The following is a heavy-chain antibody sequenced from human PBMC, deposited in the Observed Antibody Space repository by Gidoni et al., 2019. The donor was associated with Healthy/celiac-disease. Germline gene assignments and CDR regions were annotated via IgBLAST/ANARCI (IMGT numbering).Heavy chain of an antibody. V-gene: IGHV4-31*01. CDR1: GCSISSGGYY. CDR2: IYYRGST. Sequence: QVQLQESGPGLVKPSQTLSLPCTVHGCSISSGGYYWSWIRHRPWQGLEWIWFIYYRGSTYYNPALKSLVTISVDTSKNQFSLKLSSVTAADTAVYYCARGGYYYDSRGYYYPIPFDYLGQGTLVTVSS. D-gene: IGHD3-22*01. CDR3: ARGGYYYDSRGYYYPIPFDY. J-gene: IGHJ4*02.